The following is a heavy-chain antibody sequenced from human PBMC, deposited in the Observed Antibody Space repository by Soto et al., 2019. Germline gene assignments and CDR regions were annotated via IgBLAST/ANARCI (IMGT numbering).Heavy chain of an antibody. V-gene: IGHV3-72*01. CDR1: GFSFSDYY. CDR2: TRNKASSYTT. D-gene: IGHD3-22*01. Sequence: EVQLVESGGGLVQPGGSLRLSCAASGFSFSDYYINWVRQAPGKGLEWVGRTRNKASSYTTDYAAFVKGRFTISRDDSKNLIYLQMNSLTTADTAVYYCAREGSSSGPDYEYWGQGTLVTVSS. J-gene: IGHJ4*02. CDR3: AREGSSSGPDYEY.